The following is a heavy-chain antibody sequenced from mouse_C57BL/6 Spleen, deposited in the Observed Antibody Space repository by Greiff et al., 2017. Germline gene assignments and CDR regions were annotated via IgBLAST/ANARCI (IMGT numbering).Heavy chain of an antibody. CDR2: INPNYGTT. J-gene: IGHJ4*01. CDR1: GYSFTDYN. CDR3: ARSITTVVANAMDY. D-gene: IGHD1-1*01. Sequence: EVKLQESGPELVKPGASVKISCKASGYSFTDYNMNWVKQSNGKSLEWIGVINPNYGTTSYNQKFKGKATLTVDQSSSTAYMQLNSLTSEDSAVYYCARSITTVVANAMDYWGQGTSVTVSS. V-gene: IGHV1-39*01.